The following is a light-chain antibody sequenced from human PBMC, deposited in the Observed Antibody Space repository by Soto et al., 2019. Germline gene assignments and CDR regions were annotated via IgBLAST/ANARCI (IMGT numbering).Light chain of an antibody. CDR2: GAS. Sequence: IVMMQSPATLSVSPGARATLSCRASQSVNSNLAWYQQKPAQAPRLLIYGASTRATGFPARFSGSGSGTEFTLTISSLQSEDFAVYYCQQYNNWPLTFGGGTKVDI. V-gene: IGKV3-15*01. CDR3: QQYNNWPLT. J-gene: IGKJ4*01. CDR1: QSVNSN.